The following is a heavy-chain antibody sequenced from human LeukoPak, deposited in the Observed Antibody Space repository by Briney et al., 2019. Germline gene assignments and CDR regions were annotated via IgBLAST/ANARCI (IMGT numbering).Heavy chain of an antibody. CDR1: GGSITTNY. D-gene: IGHD3-10*01. CDR2: IYYTGST. V-gene: IGHV4-39*01. CDR3: ARSLYPGYGSGSYYNYFDY. Sequence: SETLSLTCTVSGGSITTNYWSWIRQPPGKGLEWIGSIYYTGSTYYDPSLKSRVTLSVDTSKNQFSLKLSSVTAADTAVYYCARSLYPGYGSGSYYNYFDYWGQGTLVTVSS. J-gene: IGHJ4*02.